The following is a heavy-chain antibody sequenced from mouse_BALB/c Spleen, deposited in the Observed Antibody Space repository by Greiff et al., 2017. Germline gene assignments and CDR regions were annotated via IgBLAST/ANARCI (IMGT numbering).Heavy chain of an antibody. CDR2: IRLKSNNYAT. J-gene: IGHJ3*01. V-gene: IGHV6-6*02. CDR3: TRGGFAY. CDR1: GFTFSNYW. Sequence: DVQLVESGGGLVQPGGSMILSCVASGFTFSNYWMNWVRQSPEKGLEWVAEIRLKSNNYATHYAESVKGRFTISRDDSKSSVYLQMNNLRAEDTGIYYCTRGGFAYWGQGTLVTVSA.